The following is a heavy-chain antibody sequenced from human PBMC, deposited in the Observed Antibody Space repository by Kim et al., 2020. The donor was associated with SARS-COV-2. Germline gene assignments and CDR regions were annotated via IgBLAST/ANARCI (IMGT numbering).Heavy chain of an antibody. V-gene: IGHV3-23*01. J-gene: IGHJ4*02. CDR1: GFTFSSYA. Sequence: GGSLRLSCAASGFTFSSYAMSWVRQAPGKGLEWVSAISGSGGSTYYADSVKGRFTISRDNSKNTLYLQMNSLRAEDTAVYYCAKDIPDYYDSSGYHDYWGQGTLVTVSS. CDR2: ISGSGGST. D-gene: IGHD3-22*01. CDR3: AKDIPDYYDSSGYHDY.